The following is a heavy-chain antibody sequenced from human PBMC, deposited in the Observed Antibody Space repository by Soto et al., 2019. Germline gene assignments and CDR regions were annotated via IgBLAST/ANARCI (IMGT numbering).Heavy chain of an antibody. Sequence: EVQVVESGGDLVQPGGSLRLSCAASGFAFNNDWMTWVRQSSGKGLEWVASIKEDGTNTYYADSVRGRFTLSRDNTKNSLYLQMNSLRAEDTAVYYCARGGGIVDNWGQGTRVTVSP. V-gene: IGHV3-7*01. CDR1: GFAFNNDW. CDR2: IKEDGTNT. D-gene: IGHD3-10*01. J-gene: IGHJ4*02. CDR3: ARGGGIVDN.